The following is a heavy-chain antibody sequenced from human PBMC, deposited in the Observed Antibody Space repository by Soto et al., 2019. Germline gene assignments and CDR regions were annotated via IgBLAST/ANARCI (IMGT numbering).Heavy chain of an antibody. V-gene: IGHV4-39*01. J-gene: IGHJ6*02. CDR1: GGSISSSSYY. D-gene: IGHD3-3*01. CDR3: ARLDPNYYDFWSGHTYGMDV. CDR2: IYYSGST. Sequence: PSETLSLTCTVSGGSISSSSYYWGWIRQPPGKGLEWIGGIYYSGSTYYNPSLKSRVTISVDTSKNQFPLKLSSVTAADTAVYYFARLDPNYYDFWSGHTYGMDVWGQGTTVTVAS.